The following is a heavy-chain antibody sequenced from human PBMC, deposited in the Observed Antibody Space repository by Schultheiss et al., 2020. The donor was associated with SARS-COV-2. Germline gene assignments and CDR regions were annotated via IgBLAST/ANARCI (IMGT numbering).Heavy chain of an antibody. CDR3: ARDLRGYSGYEVYYYGMDV. J-gene: IGHJ6*02. Sequence: ASVKVSCKASGFTGYYMHWVRQAPGQGLEWMGWISAYNGNTNYAQKFQGRVTITRDTSASTAYMELSSLRSEDTAVYYCARDLRGYSGYEVYYYGMDVWGQGTTVTVSS. D-gene: IGHD5-12*01. CDR2: ISAYNGNT. CDR1: GFTGYY. V-gene: IGHV1/OR15-3*02.